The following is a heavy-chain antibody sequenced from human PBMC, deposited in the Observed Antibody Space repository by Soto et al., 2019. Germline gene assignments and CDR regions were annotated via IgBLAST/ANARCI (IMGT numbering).Heavy chain of an antibody. CDR1: GGSFSGYY. D-gene: IGHD2-2*01. V-gene: IGHV4-34*01. CDR3: GVPAALGYYMDV. Sequence: SETLSLTCAVYGGSFSGYYWSWIRQPPGKGLEWIGEINHSGSTNYNPSLKSRVTISVDTSKNQFSLKLSSVTAADTAVYYCGVPAALGYYMDVWGKGTTVTVSS. CDR2: INHSGST. J-gene: IGHJ6*03.